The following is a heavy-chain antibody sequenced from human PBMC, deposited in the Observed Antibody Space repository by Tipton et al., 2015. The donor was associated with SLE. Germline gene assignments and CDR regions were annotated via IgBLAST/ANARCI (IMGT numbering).Heavy chain of an antibody. CDR2: FYYSGNT. CDR1: GGSISSSSFY. V-gene: IGHV4-39*07. Sequence: TLSLTCTVSGGSISSSSFYWGWIRQPPGKGLEWIGSFYYSGNTYYNPSLKSPVTLSIDTSKNQFSLKMRSVTAADTAVYFCARGYCSDGVCYGFGFFDYWGQGNLVTVSS. D-gene: IGHD2-8*01. J-gene: IGHJ4*02. CDR3: ARGYCSDGVCYGFGFFDY.